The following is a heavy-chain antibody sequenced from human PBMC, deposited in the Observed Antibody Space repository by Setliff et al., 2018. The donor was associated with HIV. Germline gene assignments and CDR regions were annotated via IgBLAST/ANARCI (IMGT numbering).Heavy chain of an antibody. D-gene: IGHD3-22*01. CDR2: INPSGGST. CDR3: ARDGYYDSSGYYKAQWAFDI. J-gene: IGHJ3*02. CDR1: GYTFTSYY. V-gene: IGHV1-46*01. Sequence: GASVKVSCKASGYTFTSYYMHWVRQAPGQGLEWMGIINPSGGSTSYAQKFQGRVTMTRDTSTSTVYMELSSLRSEDTAVYYCARDGYYDSSGYYKAQWAFDILGQATMVTVSS.